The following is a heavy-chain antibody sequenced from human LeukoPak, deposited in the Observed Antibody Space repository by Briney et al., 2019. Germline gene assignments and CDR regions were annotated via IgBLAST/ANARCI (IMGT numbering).Heavy chain of an antibody. CDR3: ASGYYYGSGIRGRDAFDI. CDR1: GYSFTSYC. J-gene: IGHJ3*02. CDR2: IDPSDSYT. D-gene: IGHD3-10*01. Sequence: GESLKISCKGSGYSFTSYCISWVRQMPGKGLEWMGRIDPSDSYTNYSPSFQGHVTISADKSISTAYLQWSSLKASDTAMYYCASGYYYGSGIRGRDAFDIWGQGTMVTVSS. V-gene: IGHV5-10-1*01.